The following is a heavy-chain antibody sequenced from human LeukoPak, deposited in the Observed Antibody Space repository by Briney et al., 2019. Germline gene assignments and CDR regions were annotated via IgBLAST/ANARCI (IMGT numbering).Heavy chain of an antibody. J-gene: IGHJ4*02. CDR3: ARDGYYDYVWGSYRYTLDY. D-gene: IGHD3-16*02. CDR1: GGSISSSSYY. CDR2: IYYSGST. Sequence: SETLSLTCTVSGGSISSSSYYWGWIRQPPGTGLEWIGSIYYSGSTYYNPSLKSRVTISVDTSKNQFSLKLSSVTAADTAVYYCARDGYYDYVWGSYRYTLDYWGQGTLVTVSS. V-gene: IGHV4-39*07.